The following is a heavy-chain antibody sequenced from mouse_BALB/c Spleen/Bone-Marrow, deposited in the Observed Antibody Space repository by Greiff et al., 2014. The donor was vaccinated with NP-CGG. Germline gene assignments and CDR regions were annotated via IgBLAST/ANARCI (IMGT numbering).Heavy chain of an antibody. Sequence: LQQSGSELVRPGASVKLSCKASGYTFTSYWMHWVKQRHGQGLEWIGNIYPGGGSTNYDEKFKSKGTLTVDTSSSTAYMHLSSLTSEDSAVYYCTREDYRHDWFAYWGQGTLVTVSA. CDR3: TREDYRHDWFAY. V-gene: IGHV1S22*01. CDR1: GYTFTSYW. J-gene: IGHJ3*01. CDR2: IYPGGGST. D-gene: IGHD2-14*01.